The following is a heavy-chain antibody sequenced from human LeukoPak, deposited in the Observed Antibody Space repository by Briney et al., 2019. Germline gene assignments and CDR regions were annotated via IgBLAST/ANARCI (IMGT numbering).Heavy chain of an antibody. CDR1: GFTVSSNY. J-gene: IGHJ4*02. Sequence: GGSLRLSCAASGFTVSSNYMSWVRQAPGKGLEWVSVIYSGGSTYYADSVKGRFTISRHNSKNTLCLQMNSLRAEDTAVYYCATGSAVAGSPWFYWGRGTLVTVSS. CDR3: ATGSAVAGSPWFY. CDR2: IYSGGST. V-gene: IGHV3-53*04. D-gene: IGHD6-19*01.